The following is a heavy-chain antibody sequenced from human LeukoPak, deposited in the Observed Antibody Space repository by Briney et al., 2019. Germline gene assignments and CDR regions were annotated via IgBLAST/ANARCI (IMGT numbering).Heavy chain of an antibody. CDR2: ISGSGGST. J-gene: IGHJ4*02. Sequence: GGSLRLSCAASGFTFSSYAMSWVRQAPGKGLEWVSAISGSGGSTYYADSVKGRLTISRDNSKNTLYLQMNSLRAEDTAVYYCAKGSTMVRGGYYFDYWGQGTLVTVSS. CDR1: GFTFSSYA. D-gene: IGHD3-10*01. CDR3: AKGSTMVRGGYYFDY. V-gene: IGHV3-23*01.